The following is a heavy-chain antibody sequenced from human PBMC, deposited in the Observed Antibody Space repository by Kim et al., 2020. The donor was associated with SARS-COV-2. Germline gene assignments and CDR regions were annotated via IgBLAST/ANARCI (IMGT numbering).Heavy chain of an antibody. CDR3: ARVEGLRFLEWTENF. J-gene: IGHJ4*02. D-gene: IGHD3-3*01. Sequence: ASMKVSCKASGYTFSRYAISWVRQAPGQGLERMGWITTYTGHTQYAQSLQGRVDMTADISTNTAYMELTNLTYGDTAVYFCARVEGLRFLEWTENFWGQGTLITVSS. V-gene: IGHV1-18*01. CDR2: ITTYTGHT. CDR1: GYTFSRYA.